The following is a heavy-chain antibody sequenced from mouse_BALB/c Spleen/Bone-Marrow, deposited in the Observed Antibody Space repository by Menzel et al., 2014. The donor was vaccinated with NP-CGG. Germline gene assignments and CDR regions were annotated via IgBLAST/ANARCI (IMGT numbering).Heavy chain of an antibody. V-gene: IGHV1S81*02. CDR2: INPSNGRT. Sequence: VKLQGSGAELVKPGASVKLSCKASGYTFTSYWMHWVKQRPGQGLEWIGEINPSNGRTNYNEKFKSKATLTVDKSSSTAYMQLSSLTSEDSAVYYCARRNGDYWGQGTTLTVSS. CDR1: GYTFTSYW. CDR3: ARRNGDY. J-gene: IGHJ2*01.